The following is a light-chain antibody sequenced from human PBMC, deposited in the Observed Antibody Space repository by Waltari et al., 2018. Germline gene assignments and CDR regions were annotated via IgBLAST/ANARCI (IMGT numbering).Light chain of an antibody. CDR2: KNN. J-gene: IGLJ2*01. CDR3: AAWDDSLSGQWV. CDR1: SSQLRTTS. V-gene: IGLV1-47*01. Sequence: QSVLTQPPSASGTPGQRVAISCSGSSSQLRTTSVYWHQQLPGTAPKLLSYKNNLRPSGVPDRFSGSKSGTSASLAISGLRSEDEANYYCAAWDDSLSGQWVFGGGTKLTVL.